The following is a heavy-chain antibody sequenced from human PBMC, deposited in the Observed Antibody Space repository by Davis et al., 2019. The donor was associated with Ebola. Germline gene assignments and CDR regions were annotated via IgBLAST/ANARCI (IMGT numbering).Heavy chain of an antibody. CDR1: GYTFTGYY. CDR2: INPNSGDT. D-gene: IGHD2-2*01. V-gene: IGHV1-2*06. Sequence: VIVSCKASGYTFTGYYIHWVRQAPGQGLEWMGQINPNSGDTSYAQRFQGRVTMTRDTSTSTAYMELSRLRSDDTAMYYCARSCISARCYLLYAMDVWGKGTTVTVSS. J-gene: IGHJ6*03. CDR3: ARSCISARCYLLYAMDV.